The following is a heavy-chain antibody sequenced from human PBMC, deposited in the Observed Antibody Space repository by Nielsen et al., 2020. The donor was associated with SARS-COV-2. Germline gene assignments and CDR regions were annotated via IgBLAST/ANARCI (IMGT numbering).Heavy chain of an antibody. J-gene: IGHJ3*02. V-gene: IGHV3-53*04. CDR3: ARDLDSSGWYWVDAFDI. Sequence: GESLKISCAASGFTVSSNYMSWVRQAPGKGLEWVSVIYSGGSTYYADSVKGRFTISRHNSKNTLYLQMNSLRAEDTAVYYCARDLDSSGWYWVDAFDIWGQGTMVTVSS. CDR1: GFTVSSNY. CDR2: IYSGGST. D-gene: IGHD6-19*01.